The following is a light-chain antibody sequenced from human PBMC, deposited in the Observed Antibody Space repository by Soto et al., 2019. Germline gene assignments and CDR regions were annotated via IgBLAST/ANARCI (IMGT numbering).Light chain of an antibody. CDR1: QSINSW. J-gene: IGKJ2*03. Sequence: DIQMTQSPSTLSASVGDRVTITCRASQSINSWLAWYQQKPGKAPKLLIYKASSLESGVPSRFSGSESGTEFTLTNSSLQPDDFATYYYQQYDTYFSFGQGTKLEIK. CDR2: KAS. CDR3: QQYDTYFS. V-gene: IGKV1-5*03.